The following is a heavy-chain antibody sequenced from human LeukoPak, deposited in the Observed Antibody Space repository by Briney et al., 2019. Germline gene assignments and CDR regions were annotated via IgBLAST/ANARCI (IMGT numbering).Heavy chain of an antibody. J-gene: IGHJ3*02. CDR3: TTTYDFWSGYYNLGAFDI. D-gene: IGHD3-3*01. CDR1: GFTFSSYG. Sequence: GGSLRLSCAASGFTFSSYGMHWVRQAPGRGLEWLSYVSSSGIIEDYADSVKGRFTISRDNSKNTLYLQMNSLKTEDTAVYYCTTTYDFWSGYYNLGAFDIWGQGTMVTVSS. CDR2: VSSSGIIE. V-gene: IGHV3-48*01.